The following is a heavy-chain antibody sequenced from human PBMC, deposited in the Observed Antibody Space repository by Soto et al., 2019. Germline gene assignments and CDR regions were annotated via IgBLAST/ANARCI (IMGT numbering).Heavy chain of an antibody. D-gene: IGHD5-18*01. J-gene: IGHJ6*02. V-gene: IGHV3-30*18. Sequence: PGGSLRLSCAASGFTFSSYGMHWVRQAPGKGLEWVAVISYDGSNKYYADSVKGRFTISRDNSKNTLYLQMNSLRAEDTAVYYCAKEAYVDTAMVPYYYYGMDVWGQGTTVTVSS. CDR2: ISYDGSNK. CDR3: AKEAYVDTAMVPYYYYGMDV. CDR1: GFTFSSYG.